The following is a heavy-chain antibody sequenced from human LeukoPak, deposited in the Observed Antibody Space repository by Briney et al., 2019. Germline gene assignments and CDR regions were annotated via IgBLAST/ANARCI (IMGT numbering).Heavy chain of an antibody. CDR3: ARDRRVYGKDYYYYYMDV. J-gene: IGHJ6*03. CDR1: GFTLSSYW. CDR2: IKQDGSEK. V-gene: IGHV3-7*01. D-gene: IGHD3-10*01. Sequence: SGGSLRLSCAASGFTLSSYWMSWVRQAPGKGLGWVANIKQDGSEKYYVDSVKGRFTISRDNAKNSLYLQMNSLRAEDTAVYYCARDRRVYGKDYYYYYMDVWGKGTTVTVSS.